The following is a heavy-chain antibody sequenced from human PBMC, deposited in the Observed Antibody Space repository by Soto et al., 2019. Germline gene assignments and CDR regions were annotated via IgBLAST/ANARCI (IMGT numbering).Heavy chain of an antibody. CDR2: IYYGGGT. V-gene: IGHV4-39*01. J-gene: IGHJ3*02. D-gene: IGHD3-3*01. CDR3: ARHGVNSPFRI. CDR1: GGSTSSLTYY. Sequence: PSETLSLTCTVSGGSTSSLTYYWGWIRQPPGKGLDWIGSIYYGGGTYYNPSLKSRVTISVDTSKNQFSLKLSSVTASDTAVYYCARHGVNSPFRIWGQGTMVTVSS.